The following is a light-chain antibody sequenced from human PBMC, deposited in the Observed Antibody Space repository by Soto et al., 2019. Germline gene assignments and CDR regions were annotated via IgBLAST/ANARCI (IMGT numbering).Light chain of an antibody. CDR3: TSYTSSFTHL. J-gene: IGLJ1*01. CDR1: SSDVGGYNY. Sequence: QSALTQPASVSGSPGQSITISCTGTSSDVGGYNYVSWYQQHPGKAPKLMIFEVSNRPSGVSNRFSGSQSGNTASLTISGLQTADEADYYCTSYTSSFTHLLETGTTV. CDR2: EVS. V-gene: IGLV2-14*01.